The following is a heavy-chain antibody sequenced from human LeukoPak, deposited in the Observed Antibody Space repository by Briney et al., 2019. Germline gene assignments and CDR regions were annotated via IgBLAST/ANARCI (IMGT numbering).Heavy chain of an antibody. J-gene: IGHJ5*02. D-gene: IGHD3-22*01. Sequence: GGSLRLSCAASGFIFNNYGLIWVRQAPGKGLEWVSAISNDGGGTQYADFVEGRFTIFRDNSKNTLFLQMSSLRAEDTALYYCAKGSSGYFADLWGQGTLVTVSS. V-gene: IGHV3-23*01. CDR1: GFIFNNYG. CDR3: AKGSSGYFADL. CDR2: ISNDGGGT.